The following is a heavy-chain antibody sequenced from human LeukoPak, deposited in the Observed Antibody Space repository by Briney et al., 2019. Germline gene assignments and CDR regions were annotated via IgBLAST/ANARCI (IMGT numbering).Heavy chain of an antibody. CDR2: IYYSGST. D-gene: IGHD3-3*01. V-gene: IGHV4-39*01. CDR3: ARGEMGDFWSGYYEGGMNY. CDR1: GGSISSSSYY. Sequence: ASETLSPTCTVSGGSISSSSYYWGWIRQPPGKGLEWIGSIYYSGSTYYNPSLKSRVTISVDTSKNQFSLKLSSVTAADTAVYYCARGEMGDFWSGYYEGGMNYWGQGTLVTVSS. J-gene: IGHJ4*02.